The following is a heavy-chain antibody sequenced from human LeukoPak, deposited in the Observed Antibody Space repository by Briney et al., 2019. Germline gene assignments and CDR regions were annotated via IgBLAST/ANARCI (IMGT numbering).Heavy chain of an antibody. CDR2: ISGSGGST. J-gene: IGHJ3*02. Sequence: GGSLRLSCAASGFTFSGYAMSWVRQAPGKGLEWVSAISGSGGSTYYADSVKGRFTISRDNSKNTLYLQMNSLRAEDTAVYYCAKDRAARYDAFDIWGQGTMVTVSS. CDR3: AKDRAARYDAFDI. CDR1: GFTFSGYA. V-gene: IGHV3-23*01. D-gene: IGHD6-6*01.